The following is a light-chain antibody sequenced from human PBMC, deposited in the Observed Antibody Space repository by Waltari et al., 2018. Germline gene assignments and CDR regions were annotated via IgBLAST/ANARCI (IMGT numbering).Light chain of an antibody. Sequence: QSVLTQPPSASGTPGQRVPISCSGSASNIGGNLVNWYQQFPGKAPKLLIYRSDLRPSGVPDRFSGSKSGTSVSLAISGLQSEDEADYFCASWDDSLNGHWVFGGGTKVTVL. CDR2: RSD. CDR3: ASWDDSLNGHWV. V-gene: IGLV1-44*01. J-gene: IGLJ3*02. CDR1: ASNIGGNL.